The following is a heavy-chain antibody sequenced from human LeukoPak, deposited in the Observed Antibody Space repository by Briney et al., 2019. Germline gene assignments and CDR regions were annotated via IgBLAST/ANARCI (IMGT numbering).Heavy chain of an antibody. J-gene: IGHJ6*02. CDR1: GYTFTSYG. D-gene: IGHD6-13*01. Sequence: ASVKVSCKASGYTFTSYGITWVRQAPGQGLEWMGWISAYNGNTNYAQKFQGRVTMTTDRSTSTAYMELRSLRSDDTAVYYCAREYSSSWSYYYYYYGMDVWGQGTTVTVSS. V-gene: IGHV1-18*01. CDR2: ISAYNGNT. CDR3: AREYSSSWSYYYYYYGMDV.